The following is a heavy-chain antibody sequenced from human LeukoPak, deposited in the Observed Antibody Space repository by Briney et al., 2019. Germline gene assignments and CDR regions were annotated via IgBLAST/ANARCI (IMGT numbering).Heavy chain of an antibody. CDR3: ARGYSYGPLGY. J-gene: IGHJ4*02. CDR1: GGTFSSYA. D-gene: IGHD5-18*01. V-gene: IGHV1-69*05. Sequence: ASVKVSCKASGGTFSSYAISWVQQAPGQGLEWMGRIIPIFGTANYAQKFQGRVTITTDESTSTAYMELSSLRSEDTAVYYCARGYSYGPLGYWGQGTLVTVSS. CDR2: IIPIFGTA.